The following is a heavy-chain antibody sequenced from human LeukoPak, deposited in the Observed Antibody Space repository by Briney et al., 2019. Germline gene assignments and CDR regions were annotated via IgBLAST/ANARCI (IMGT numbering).Heavy chain of an antibody. V-gene: IGHV3-23*01. CDR3: AKVFQDYYDGSGYGGLDY. D-gene: IGHD3-22*01. CDR2: ISGSGGST. CDR1: GFTFSSYA. J-gene: IGHJ4*02. Sequence: GGSLRLSCAASGFTFSSYAMSWVRQAPGKGLEWVSAISGSGGSTYYADSVKGRFTISRDNSKNTLYLQMNSLRAEDTAVYYCAKVFQDYYDGSGYGGLDYWGQGTLVTVSS.